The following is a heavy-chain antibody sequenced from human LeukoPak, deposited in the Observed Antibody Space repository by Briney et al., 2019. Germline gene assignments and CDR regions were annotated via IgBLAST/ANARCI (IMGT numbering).Heavy chain of an antibody. D-gene: IGHD6-13*01. Sequence: GASVKVSCKXSGYTFTGYYMHWARQAPGQGLEGMGRINPNSGGTNYAQKFQGRVTMTRETSISTAYMELSRLRSDDTAVYYCARAAAAGTINFDYWGQGTLVTVSS. CDR2: INPNSGGT. CDR3: ARAAAAGTINFDY. J-gene: IGHJ4*02. V-gene: IGHV1-2*06. CDR1: GYTFTGYY.